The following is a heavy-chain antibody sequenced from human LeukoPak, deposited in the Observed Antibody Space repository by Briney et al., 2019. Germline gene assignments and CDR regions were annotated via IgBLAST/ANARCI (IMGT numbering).Heavy chain of an antibody. CDR3: ARHASATYDNWFDP. CDR2: VFYIGST. CDR1: GGSISSYY. Sequence: SETLSLTCTVSGGSISSYYWSWIRQPPGKGLEWIGYVFYIGSTNYNPSLKSRVTISVDTSKNQFSLKLYSVTAADTAVYYCARHASATYDNWFDPWGQGTLVTVSS. J-gene: IGHJ5*02. V-gene: IGHV4-59*08. D-gene: IGHD1-26*01.